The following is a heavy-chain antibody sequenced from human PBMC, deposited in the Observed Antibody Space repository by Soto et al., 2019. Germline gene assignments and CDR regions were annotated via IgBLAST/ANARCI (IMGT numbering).Heavy chain of an antibody. Sequence: GASVKVSCKASGYTFTGYYMHWVRQAPGQGLEWMGWINPNSGGTNYAQKFQGRVTMTRDTSISTAYMELSRLRSDDTAVYYCARATRYSSSWYLGYYYYYGMDVWGQGTTVTVSS. D-gene: IGHD6-13*01. CDR1: GYTFTGYY. V-gene: IGHV1-2*02. CDR2: INPNSGGT. CDR3: ARATRYSSSWYLGYYYYYGMDV. J-gene: IGHJ6*02.